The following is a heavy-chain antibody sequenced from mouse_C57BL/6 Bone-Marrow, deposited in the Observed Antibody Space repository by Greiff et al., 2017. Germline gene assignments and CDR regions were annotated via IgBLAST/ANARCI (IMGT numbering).Heavy chain of an antibody. CDR2: INPRSGNT. J-gene: IGHJ1*03. Sequence: QVQLQQSGAELARPGASVKLSCKASGYTFTSYGISWVKQRPGQGLEWIGEINPRSGNTYYNEKFKGKATLTADKSSSTAYMQLRSLTSEDSAVYFSARARDWYFDVWGTGTTVTVSS. CDR1: GYTFTSYG. CDR3: ARARDWYFDV. V-gene: IGHV1-81*01.